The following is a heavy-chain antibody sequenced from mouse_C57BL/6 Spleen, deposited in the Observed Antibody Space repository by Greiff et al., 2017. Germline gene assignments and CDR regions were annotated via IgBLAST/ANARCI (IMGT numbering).Heavy chain of an antibody. Sequence: EVKLVESGGGLVQPGGSLSLSCAASGFTFTDYYMSWVRQPPGKALEWLGFIRNKANGYTTEYSASVKGRFTISRDNSQSILYLQMNALRAEDSATYYCARSVRNWDGYFDYWGQGTTLTVSS. V-gene: IGHV7-3*01. CDR3: ARSVRNWDGYFDY. J-gene: IGHJ2*01. D-gene: IGHD4-1*01. CDR2: IRNKANGYTT. CDR1: GFTFTDYY.